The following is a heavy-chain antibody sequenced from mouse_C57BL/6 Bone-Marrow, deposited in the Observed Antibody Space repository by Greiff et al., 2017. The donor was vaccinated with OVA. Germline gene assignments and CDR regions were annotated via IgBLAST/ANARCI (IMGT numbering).Heavy chain of an antibody. D-gene: IGHD1-1*01. V-gene: IGHV1-64*01. CDR3: ARGGSKAWFDY. Sequence: QVQLQQPGAELVKPGASVKLSCKASGYTFTSYWMHWVKQRPGQGLEWIGMIHPNSGSTNYNEKFESKATLTVDKSSSTAYMQLSSLTSEDSAVYYCARGGSKAWFDYWGQGTTLTVSS. CDR1: GYTFTSYW. CDR2: IHPNSGST. J-gene: IGHJ2*01.